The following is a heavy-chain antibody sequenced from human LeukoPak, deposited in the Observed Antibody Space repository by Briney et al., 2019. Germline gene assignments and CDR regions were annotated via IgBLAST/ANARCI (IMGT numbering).Heavy chain of an antibody. J-gene: IGHJ4*02. CDR3: AHRPIAVAVRAFDY. CDR1: GFSLSTSGVG. Sequence: SGPTLVNPTQTLTLTCTFSGFSLSTSGVGAGWIRQPPGKALEWLALIYWDDDKRYSPSLKSRLTITKDTSKNQVVLTMTNMDPVDTATYYCAHRPIAVAVRAFDYWGQGTLVTVSS. CDR2: IYWDDDK. D-gene: IGHD6-19*01. V-gene: IGHV2-5*02.